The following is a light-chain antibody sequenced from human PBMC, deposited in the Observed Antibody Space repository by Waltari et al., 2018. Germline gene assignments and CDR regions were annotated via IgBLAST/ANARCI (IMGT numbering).Light chain of an antibody. CDR2: DAS. V-gene: IGKV3-15*01. J-gene: IGKJ5*01. Sequence: EIVMTQSPALLSVSPGERATLSCMPSQIFSNNLAWYQQKAGQAPRLVIYDASTRAAGIPDRFSGSESGTEFTLTINSLQSEDFAVYYCQQGAAFGRGTRLEIK. CDR3: QQGAA. CDR1: QIFSNN.